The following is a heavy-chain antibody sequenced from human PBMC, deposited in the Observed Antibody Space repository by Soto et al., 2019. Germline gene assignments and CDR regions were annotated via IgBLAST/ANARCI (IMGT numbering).Heavy chain of an antibody. J-gene: IGHJ4*02. D-gene: IGHD1-26*01. Sequence: EVQLLESGGGLVQPGGSLRLSCAASGFTFSSYAMNWVRQAPGKGLEWVSGISGSGGNTYYADSVKGRFTISRDNSKNTLYLQMYSLRAGDMAVYYCAKGGGRGGSFNTRVYYSGQGTLVTVSS. CDR2: ISGSGGNT. V-gene: IGHV3-23*01. CDR1: GFTFSSYA. CDR3: AKGGGRGGSFNTRVYY.